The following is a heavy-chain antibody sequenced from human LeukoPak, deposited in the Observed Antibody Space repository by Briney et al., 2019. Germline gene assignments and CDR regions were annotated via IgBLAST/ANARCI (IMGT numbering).Heavy chain of an antibody. V-gene: IGHV3-33*01. J-gene: IGHJ3*02. Sequence: GGSLRLSCAASGFTFSSYGMHWVRQAPGKGLEWVAVIWYDGSNKYYVDSVQGRFTISRDNSKNTLYLQMNSLRAEDTAVYYCARGDYYDSSGYYFPDAFDIWGQGTMVTVSS. CDR2: IWYDGSNK. D-gene: IGHD3-22*01. CDR3: ARGDYYDSSGYYFPDAFDI. CDR1: GFTFSSYG.